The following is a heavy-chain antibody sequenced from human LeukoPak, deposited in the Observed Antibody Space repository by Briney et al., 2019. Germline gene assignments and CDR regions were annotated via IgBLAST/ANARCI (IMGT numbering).Heavy chain of an antibody. CDR1: GGSFSGYY. CDR2: INHSGST. D-gene: IGHD4-23*01. J-gene: IGHJ4*02. Sequence: KSSETLSLTCAVYGGSFSGYYWSWIRQPPGKGLEWIGEINHSGSTNYNPSLKSRVTISVDTSKNQFSLKLSSVTAADTAVYYCATKLPEEPPKDWGQGTLVTVSS. V-gene: IGHV4-34*01. CDR3: ATKLPEEPPKD.